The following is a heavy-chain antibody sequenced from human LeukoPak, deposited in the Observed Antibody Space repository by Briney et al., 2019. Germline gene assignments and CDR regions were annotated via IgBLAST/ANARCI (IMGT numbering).Heavy chain of an antibody. CDR2: ISSSGSTT. Sequence: KSGGSLRLSCAASELTFSDYYMSWIRQAPGKGLEWIAYISSSGSTTYYADSVKGRFTVSRDNAEKSLYLQMNSLRAEDTAVYYCARRIRAVNQVAQHGDYFWFDPWGQGTLVTVS. D-gene: IGHD4-17*01. CDR1: ELTFSDYY. CDR3: ARRIRAVNQVAQHGDYFWFDP. V-gene: IGHV3-11*01. J-gene: IGHJ5*02.